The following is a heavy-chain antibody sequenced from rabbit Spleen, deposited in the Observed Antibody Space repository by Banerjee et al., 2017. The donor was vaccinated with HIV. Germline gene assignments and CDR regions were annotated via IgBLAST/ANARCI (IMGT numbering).Heavy chain of an antibody. D-gene: IGHD4-2*01. V-gene: IGHV1S40*01. CDR2: IDDGIGST. CDR3: ARRPNCNSAGIDYRL. J-gene: IGHJ3*01. Sequence: QSLEESGGGLVQPEGSLTLTCTASGFSFSSSYYMSWVRQAPGKGLEWIGCIDDGIGSTEYASGAKGRFTSSKTSSPKVDMKVASLTGAVTATYFCARRPNCNSAGIDYRLWGQGTLVTVS. CDR1: GFSFSSSYY.